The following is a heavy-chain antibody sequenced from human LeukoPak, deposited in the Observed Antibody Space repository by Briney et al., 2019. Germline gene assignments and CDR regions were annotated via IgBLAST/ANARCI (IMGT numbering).Heavy chain of an antibody. CDR2: IYYSGST. J-gene: IGHJ6*03. Sequence: SVTLSLTCTVSGGSISSYYWSWIRQPPGKGLEWIGYIYYSGSTNYNPSLKSRVTISVDTSKNQFSLKLSSVTAADTAVYYCARARSDCSSTSCYPYYYYMDVWGKGTTVTVSS. D-gene: IGHD2-2*01. CDR3: ARARSDCSSTSCYPYYYYMDV. CDR1: GGSISSYY. V-gene: IGHV4-59*01.